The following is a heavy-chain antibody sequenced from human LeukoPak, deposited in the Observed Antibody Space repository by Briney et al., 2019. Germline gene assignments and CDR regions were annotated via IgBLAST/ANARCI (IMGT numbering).Heavy chain of an antibody. CDR1: GFTSGDYA. Sequence: GGSLRLSCTASGFTSGDYAMSWVRQAPGKGLEWVGFIRSKAYGGTTEYAASVKGRFTISRDDSKSIAYLQMNSLKTEDTAVYYCTRDPPGDFDWLSTLTDYYYYMDVWGKGTTVTVSS. CDR3: TRDPPGDFDWLSTLTDYYYYMDV. J-gene: IGHJ6*03. V-gene: IGHV3-49*04. D-gene: IGHD3-9*01. CDR2: IRSKAYGGTT.